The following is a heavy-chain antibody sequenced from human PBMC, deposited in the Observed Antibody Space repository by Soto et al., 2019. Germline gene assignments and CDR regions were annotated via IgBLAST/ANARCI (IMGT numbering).Heavy chain of an antibody. Sequence: PGGSPRLSCAASGFTFSNAWMSWVRQAPGKGLEWVGRIKSKTDGGTTDYAAPVKGRFTISRDDSKNTLYLQMNSLKTEDTAVYYCTTDQAAAGTLVYWGQGTLVTVYS. V-gene: IGHV3-15*01. CDR3: TTDQAAAGTLVY. D-gene: IGHD6-13*01. J-gene: IGHJ4*02. CDR2: IKSKTDGGTT. CDR1: GFTFSNAW.